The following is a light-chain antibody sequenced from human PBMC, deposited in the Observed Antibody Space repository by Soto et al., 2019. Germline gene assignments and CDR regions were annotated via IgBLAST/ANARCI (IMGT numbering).Light chain of an antibody. CDR2: GAS. V-gene: IGKV3-20*01. CDR3: QQYGSSGT. Sequence: EIVLTQSPATLSLSPGERATLSCRASQSVTTNSLAWYQQKPGQAPRLLAYGASNRATGIPDRFSGSGSGTDFTLTISRLEPEDFAVYYCQQYGSSGTFGQGTKVDIK. J-gene: IGKJ1*01. CDR1: QSVTTNS.